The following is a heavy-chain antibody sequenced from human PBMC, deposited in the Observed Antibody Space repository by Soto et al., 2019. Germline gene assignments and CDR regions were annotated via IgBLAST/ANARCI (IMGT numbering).Heavy chain of an antibody. CDR3: ARSSITYYYDSGGYPRRGYFDY. V-gene: IGHV4-34*01. D-gene: IGHD3-22*01. Sequence: SETLSLTCAVYGGSFSGYYWSWIRQPPGKGLEWIGEINHSGSTNYNPSLKSRVTISVDTSKNQFSLKLSSVTAADTAVYYCARSSITYYYDSGGYPRRGYFDYWGQGTLVTVSS. CDR1: GGSFSGYY. J-gene: IGHJ4*02. CDR2: INHSGST.